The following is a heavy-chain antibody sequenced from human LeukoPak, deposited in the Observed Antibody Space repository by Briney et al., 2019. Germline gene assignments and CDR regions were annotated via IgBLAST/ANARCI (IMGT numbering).Heavy chain of an antibody. CDR3: VKDWYSGSYYFDY. CDR1: GFTFSSYA. V-gene: IGHV3-23*01. D-gene: IGHD1-26*01. CDR2: ISGSGGST. J-gene: IGHJ4*02. Sequence: GGSLRLSCAASGFTFSSYAMSWVRQAPGKGLEWVSAISGSGGSTYYADSVKGRFTISRDNSKNTLYLQMNSLRAEDTAVYYCVKDWYSGSYYFDYWGQGTLVTVSS.